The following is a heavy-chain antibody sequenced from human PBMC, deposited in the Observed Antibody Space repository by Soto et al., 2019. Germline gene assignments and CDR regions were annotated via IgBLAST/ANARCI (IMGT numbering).Heavy chain of an antibody. J-gene: IGHJ4*02. Sequence: DVNLLQSGGGSAQPGGSLRLSCATSGFTFSTYAMTWVRQVPGRGLQWVSTILPDETGFYTVSVKGRFTISRDNYRGIVYLRMNDLWVEDAAIYYCAKDRLPTSGQRFYFDSWGQGSLVTVSS. CDR1: GFTFSTYA. CDR3: AKDRLPTSGQRFYFDS. V-gene: IGHV3-23*01. D-gene: IGHD2-15*01. CDR2: ILPDETG.